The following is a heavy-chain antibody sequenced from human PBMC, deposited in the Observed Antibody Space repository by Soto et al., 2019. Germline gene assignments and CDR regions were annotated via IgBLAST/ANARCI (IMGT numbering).Heavy chain of an antibody. CDR2: ISPINGNT. V-gene: IGHV1-18*01. CDR3: ARDRNPGYCSGGSCHNWFDP. J-gene: IGHJ5*02. CDR1: GYTFTSYG. Sequence: ASVKVSCKASGYTFTSYGISWVRQAPGQGLEWMGGISPINGNTNYAQKFQGRVTMTADESTSTAYMELSSLRSEDTAVYYCARDRNPGYCSGGSCHNWFDPWGQGTLVTVSS. D-gene: IGHD2-15*01.